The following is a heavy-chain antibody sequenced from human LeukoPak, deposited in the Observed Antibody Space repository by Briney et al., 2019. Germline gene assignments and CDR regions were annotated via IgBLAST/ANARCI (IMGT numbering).Heavy chain of an antibody. V-gene: IGHV3-23*01. CDR2: ISERSDNT. CDR1: GFTFSNYP. CDR3: ARDWSCDS. J-gene: IGHJ4*02. D-gene: IGHD3-10*01. Sequence: GGSLRLSCAASGFTFSNYPMTWVRQAPGEGLEWVSAISERSDNTHHADFVKGRFTISRDNSKDTLYLQMSSLRAEDTAIYYCARDWSCDSWGQGTLVTVSS.